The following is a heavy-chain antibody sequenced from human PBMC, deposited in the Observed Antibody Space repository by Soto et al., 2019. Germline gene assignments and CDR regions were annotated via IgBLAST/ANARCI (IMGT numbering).Heavy chain of an antibody. CDR1: GGTFSSYT. CDR3: ASNFQYYDSSGYQRRAFDI. J-gene: IGHJ3*02. CDR2: IIPILGIA. D-gene: IGHD3-22*01. V-gene: IGHV1-69*02. Sequence: ASVKVSCKASGGTFSSYTISWVRQAPGQGLEWMGRIIPILGIANYAQKFQGRVTITADKSTSTAYMELSSLRSEDTAVYYCASNFQYYDSSGYQRRAFDIWGQGTMVTVPS.